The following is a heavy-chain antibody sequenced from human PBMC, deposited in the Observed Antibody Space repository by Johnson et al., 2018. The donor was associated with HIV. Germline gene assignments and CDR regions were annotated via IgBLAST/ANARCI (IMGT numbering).Heavy chain of an antibody. V-gene: IGHV3-20*04. CDR2: ISCSGCSI. Sequence: VQLVESGGGLVQPGGSLRLSCAASGFTFSSYWMSWVRQAPGKGLEWFSGISCSGCSIGYADSVKGRFTISRDNAKNSLYLQMNSLRAEDTALYYCGRDSGYYNFGNDGFDIWGQGTMVTVSS. D-gene: IGHD3-3*01. CDR3: GRDSGYYNFGNDGFDI. CDR1: GFTFSSYW. J-gene: IGHJ3*02.